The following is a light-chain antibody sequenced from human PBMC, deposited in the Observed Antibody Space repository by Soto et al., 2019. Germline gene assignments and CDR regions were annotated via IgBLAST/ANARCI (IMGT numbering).Light chain of an antibody. V-gene: IGKV3-15*01. CDR3: QQYNNWPPTWT. CDR1: QSVSSN. CDR2: GAS. Sequence: EIVMTPSQATLSVSPGERATLSCRASQSVSSNLAWYQQKPGQAPRLLIYGASTRATGIPARFSGSGSGTEFTLTISSLQSEDFAVYYCQQYNNWPPTWTFGQGTKVEIK. J-gene: IGKJ1*01.